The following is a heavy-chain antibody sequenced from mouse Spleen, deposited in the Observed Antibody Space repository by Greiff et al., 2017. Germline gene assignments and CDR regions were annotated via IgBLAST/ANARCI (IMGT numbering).Heavy chain of an antibody. V-gene: IGHV1-19*01. CDR2: INPYNGGT. CDR1: GYTFTDYY. Sequence: VQLKQSGPVLVKPGASVKMSCKASGYTFTDYYMNWVKQSHGKSLEWIGVINPYNGGTSYNQKFKGKATLTVDKSSSTAYMELNSLTSEDSAVYYCARITTATGAMDYWGQGTSVTVSS. J-gene: IGHJ4*01. D-gene: IGHD1-2*01. CDR3: ARITTATGAMDY.